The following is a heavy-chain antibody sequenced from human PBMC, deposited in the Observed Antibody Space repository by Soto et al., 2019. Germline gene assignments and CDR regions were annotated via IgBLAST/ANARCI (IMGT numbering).Heavy chain of an antibody. CDR2: IYSGGST. Sequence: EVQLVESGGGLIQPGGSLRLSCAAXXXXVSSNXMSWVRQAPGKGLEWVSVIYSGGSTYYADSVKGRFTISRDNSKNTLYLQMNSLRAEDTAVYYCARDRVESGYPEYFQHWGQGTLVTVSS. CDR1: XXXVSSNX. CDR3: ARDRVESGYPEYFQH. J-gene: IGHJ1*01. V-gene: IGHV3-53*01. D-gene: IGHD3-22*01.